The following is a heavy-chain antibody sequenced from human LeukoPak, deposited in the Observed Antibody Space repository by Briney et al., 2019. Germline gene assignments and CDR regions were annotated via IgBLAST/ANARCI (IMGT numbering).Heavy chain of an antibody. Sequence: SETLSLTCTVPGGSISSYFWSWFRQPPGKGLEWIGNIYTSGGTNYNPSLKSRVTISVDASKNQFSLNLSSVTAADTAVYYCAGGGRYSGSYYYPYWGQGTLVTVSS. V-gene: IGHV4-4*09. D-gene: IGHD1-26*01. CDR2: IYTSGGT. CDR3: AGGGRYSGSYYYPY. CDR1: GGSISSYF. J-gene: IGHJ4*02.